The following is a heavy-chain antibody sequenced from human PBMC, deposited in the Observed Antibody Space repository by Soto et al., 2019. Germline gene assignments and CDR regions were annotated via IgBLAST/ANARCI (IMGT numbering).Heavy chain of an antibody. CDR1: EGTSGDRGYR. D-gene: IGHD3-22*01. CDR3: ARVGRVGDSSGYYYYGMDV. V-gene: IGHV4-30-2*01. CDR2: IYQCGST. Sequence: QMHCLTWGVVEGTSGDRGYRWSMIQQPPGKGLEWIGYIYQCGSTYYNPSLKSRVTISVDRSKNQFSLKLSSVTAADTAVYYCARVGRVGDSSGYYYYGMDVWGQGTTVTVSS. J-gene: IGHJ6*02.